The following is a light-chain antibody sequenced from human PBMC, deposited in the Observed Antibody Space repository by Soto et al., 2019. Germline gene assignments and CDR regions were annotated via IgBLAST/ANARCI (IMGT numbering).Light chain of an antibody. J-gene: IGLJ1*01. CDR1: SSDIGNYDF. CDR3: QSYDSSLTTFV. V-gene: IGLV2-14*03. Sequence: QSALTQPASVSGSPGQSITISCTGTSSDIGNYDFVSWYQQVPGTAPKRLIYGDNNRPSGVPDRFSGSKSGSSASLAITGLQAEDEADYYCQSYDSSLTTFVFGTGTKLTVL. CDR2: GDN.